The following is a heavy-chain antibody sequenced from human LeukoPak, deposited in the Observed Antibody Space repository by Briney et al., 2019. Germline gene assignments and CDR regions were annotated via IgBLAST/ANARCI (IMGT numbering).Heavy chain of an antibody. CDR3: ARVGATPRYYNYYGMDV. CDR1: GGSISSSIYY. J-gene: IGHJ6*02. D-gene: IGHD1-26*01. CDR2: IYYNANT. V-gene: IGHV4-39*07. Sequence: SETLSLTCTVSGGSISSSIYYWGWIRQPPGKGLEWIGRIYYNANTYYNPSLKSRITISVDTSKNQFSLRLSSVTAADTAVYYCARVGATPRYYNYYGMDVWGQGTTVTVSS.